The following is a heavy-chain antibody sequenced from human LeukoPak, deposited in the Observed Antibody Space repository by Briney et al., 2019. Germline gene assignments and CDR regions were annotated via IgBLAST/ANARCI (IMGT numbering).Heavy chain of an antibody. CDR2: INHSGST. D-gene: IGHD2-2*01. CDR3: ASPTSYCSSSSCWDAFDI. V-gene: IGHV4-34*01. CDR1: GGSISSYY. Sequence: SETLSLTCTVSGGSISSYYWTWIRQPPGKGLEWIGEINHSGSTNYNPSLKSRVTISVDTSKNQFSLKLSSVTAADTAVYYCASPTSYCSSSSCWDAFDIWGQGTMVTVSS. J-gene: IGHJ3*02.